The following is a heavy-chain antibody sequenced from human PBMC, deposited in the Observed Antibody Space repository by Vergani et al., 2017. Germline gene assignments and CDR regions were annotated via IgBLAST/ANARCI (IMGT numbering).Heavy chain of an antibody. V-gene: IGHV4-39*01. CDR1: GASLRSSNYY. D-gene: IGHD6-19*01. CDR3: ARHSTVEWLVKLGWIDP. J-gene: IGHJ5*02. Sequence: QLQLQESGPGLVKPSATLSLPCSVSGASLRSSNYYWGWIRPPPGKGLEWIASIYYSGSTYYNPSLKSRVTISVDTSKNQFSLKLSSVTAADTAVYFCARHSTVEWLVKLGWIDPWGQGILVTVSS. CDR2: IYYSGST.